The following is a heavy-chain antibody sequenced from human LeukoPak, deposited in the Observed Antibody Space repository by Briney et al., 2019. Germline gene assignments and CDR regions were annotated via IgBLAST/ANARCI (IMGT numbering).Heavy chain of an antibody. V-gene: IGHV3-23*01. J-gene: IGHJ6*02. Sequence: GGSLRLSCAASGFTFRNYAMTWVRQAPGKGLEWGSVISGSVGITYYADPVKGLFTISRDNSNSTLYLQMHALGAEDTALYYCAMGAGVTWSPYYYYGMDVWGQGTTVTVSS. CDR2: ISGSVGIT. CDR1: GFTFRNYA. CDR3: AMGAGVTWSPYYYYGMDV. D-gene: IGHD2-21*02.